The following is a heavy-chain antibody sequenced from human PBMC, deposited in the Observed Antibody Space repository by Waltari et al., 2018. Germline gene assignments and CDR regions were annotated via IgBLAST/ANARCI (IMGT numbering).Heavy chain of an antibody. CDR3: ARDLGGSGSYYMDYYYGMDV. J-gene: IGHJ6*02. D-gene: IGHD3-10*01. CDR2: INHSGSP. CDR1: GGSFSGYY. V-gene: IGHV4-34*01. Sequence: QVQLQQWGAGLLKPSETLSLTCAVYGGSFSGYYWSWIRQPPGKGLGWIGEINHSGSPNENPSLKSRVKITADESTSTAYMELSSLRSEDTAVYYCARDLGGSGSYYMDYYYGMDVWGQGTKV.